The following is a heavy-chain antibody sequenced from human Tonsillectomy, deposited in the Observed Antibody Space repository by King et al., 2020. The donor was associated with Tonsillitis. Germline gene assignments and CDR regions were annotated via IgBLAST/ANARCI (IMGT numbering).Heavy chain of an antibody. CDR3: ARDSDRAAAFTVYY. CDR2: ISSSSSYT. D-gene: IGHD6-13*01. Sequence: VQLVESGGGLVKPGGSLRLSCAASGFTFSDYYMSWIRQAPGKGLEWVSYISSSSSYTNYADSVKGRFTISRDNAKNSLYLQMNSLRAEDTAVYYCARDSDRAAAFTVYYWGQGTLVTVSS. V-gene: IGHV3-11*06. CDR1: GFTFSDYY. J-gene: IGHJ4*02.